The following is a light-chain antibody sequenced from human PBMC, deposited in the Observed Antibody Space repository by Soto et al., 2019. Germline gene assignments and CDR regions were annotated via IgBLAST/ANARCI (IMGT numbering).Light chain of an antibody. CDR3: QQYNNRPPLT. CDR2: SAS. J-gene: IGKJ4*01. CDR1: QIISDT. Sequence: EILMPQSPSTLSASPGGRSTLSCLSIQIISDTLAWYQQKPGQAPRLLIYSASRGATGFPARFSGSGSGTDFTLTISSLQSEDFAVYYCQQYNNRPPLTFGGGTKVDIK. V-gene: IGKV3-15*01.